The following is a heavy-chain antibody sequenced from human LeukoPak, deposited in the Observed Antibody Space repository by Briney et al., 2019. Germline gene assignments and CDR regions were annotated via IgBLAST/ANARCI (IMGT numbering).Heavy chain of an antibody. J-gene: IGHJ4*02. CDR3: ARDASGAY. CDR2: INPNSGDT. CDR1: GYTFTNYY. V-gene: IGHV1-2*02. Sequence: GASVKVSCKASGYTFTNYYMHWVRQAPGQGLEWMGWINPNSGDTKYAQKFQGRVTMTKDTSISTAYMDLSWLKSDDTAVYFCARDASGAYWGQGTLITVSS. D-gene: IGHD1-26*01.